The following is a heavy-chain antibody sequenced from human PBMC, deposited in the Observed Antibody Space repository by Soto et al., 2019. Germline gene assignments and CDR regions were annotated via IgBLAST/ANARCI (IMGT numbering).Heavy chain of an antibody. CDR3: ARHGYNYSGGYFDY. CDR1: GVTVSSNY. V-gene: IGHV3-66*04. J-gene: IGHJ4*02. D-gene: IGHD5-18*01. CDR2: IYSGGST. Sequence: EVQLVESGGGLVQPGGSLRLSCAASGVTVSSNYMSWVRQAPGKGLEWVSVIYSGGSTYYADSVKGRFTISRDNSKNTLYLQMNSLRAEDTAVYYCARHGYNYSGGYFDYWCQGTLVTVSS.